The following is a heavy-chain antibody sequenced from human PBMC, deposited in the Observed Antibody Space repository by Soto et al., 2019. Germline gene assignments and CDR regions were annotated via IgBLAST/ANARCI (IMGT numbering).Heavy chain of an antibody. J-gene: IGHJ5*02. CDR2: IYYSWST. D-gene: IGHD6-13*01. V-gene: IGHV4-31*03. CDR1: GGSISSGDYY. Sequence: QVQLQESGQGLVKPSQTLSLTCTVSGGSISSGDYYWSWIRQHPGKGLEWIGYIYYSWSTYYVPSLKSRVNLSEDPSKNQFSLKLSYVTAADTAVYYCARLPNSWYNWVDHCGQGTLVTVCS. CDR3: ARLPNSWYNWVDH.